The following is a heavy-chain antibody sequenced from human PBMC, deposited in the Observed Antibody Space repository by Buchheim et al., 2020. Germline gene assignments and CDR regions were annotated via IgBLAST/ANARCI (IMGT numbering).Heavy chain of an antibody. CDR3: AKGVRYYDFWSGYYDGFSFSWFDP. CDR1: GFTFSSYA. CDR2: ISGSGGST. J-gene: IGHJ5*02. Sequence: EVQLLESGGGLVQPGGSLRLSCAASGFTFSSYAMSWVRQAPGKGLEWVSAISGSGGSTYYADSVKGRFTISRDNSKNTQYLQMNSLRAEDTAVYYCAKGVRYYDFWSGYYDGFSFSWFDPWGQGTL. D-gene: IGHD3-3*01. V-gene: IGHV3-23*01.